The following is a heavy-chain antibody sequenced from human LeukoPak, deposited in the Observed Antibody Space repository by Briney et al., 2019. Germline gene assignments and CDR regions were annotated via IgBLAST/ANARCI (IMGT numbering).Heavy chain of an antibody. CDR2: IYYSGST. J-gene: IGHJ3*02. D-gene: IGHD2-2*01. CDR1: GGSISSSSYY. V-gene: IGHV4-39*07. Sequence: SETLSLTCTVSGGSISSSSYYWGWIRQPPGKGLEWIGSIYYSGSTYYNPSLKSRVTISVDTSKNQFSLKLSSVTAADTAVYYCARLGATLPAAMRNDAFDIWGQGTMVTVSS. CDR3: ARLGATLPAAMRNDAFDI.